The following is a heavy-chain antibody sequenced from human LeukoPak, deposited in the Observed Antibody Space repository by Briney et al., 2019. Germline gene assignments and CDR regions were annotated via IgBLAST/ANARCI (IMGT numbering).Heavy chain of an antibody. CDR2: IYSGGST. CDR1: EFTVSSNF. Sequence: GGSLRLSCAASEFTVSSNFISWIRQAPGKGLEWVSVIYSGGSTYYADSVKGRFTISRDNSKNTLYLQMNSLRAEDTAVYYCATARGPGDYWGQGTLVTVSS. CDR3: ATARGPGDY. V-gene: IGHV3-53*01. D-gene: IGHD3-10*01. J-gene: IGHJ4*02.